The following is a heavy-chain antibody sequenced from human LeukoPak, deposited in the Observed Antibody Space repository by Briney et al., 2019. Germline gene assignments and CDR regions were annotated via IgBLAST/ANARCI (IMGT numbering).Heavy chain of an antibody. CDR2: ISDDGNNK. J-gene: IGHJ3*02. D-gene: IGHD3-9*01. V-gene: IGHV3-30*09. Sequence: SCKASGYTFTSYYMHWVRQAPGKGLEWVAVISDDGNNKYYADSVKGRFAISRDNSRNTFYLQMDSLRAEDTAVYYCARDQDGYDILTGGAFDIWGQGTMVTVSS. CDR3: ARDQDGYDILTGGAFDI. CDR1: GYTFTSYY.